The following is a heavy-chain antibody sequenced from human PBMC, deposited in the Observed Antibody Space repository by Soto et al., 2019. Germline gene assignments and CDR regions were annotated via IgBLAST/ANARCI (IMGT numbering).Heavy chain of an antibody. CDR1: GFTFSSHA. Sequence: GGSLRLSCAASGFTFSSHAMHWVRQAPGKGLEWVAVISYDGSNKYYADSVRGRFTISRDNSKNTLYLQMNSLRAEDTAVYYCARDHFYDSSGYYPTGTEYFQHWGQGTLVTVSS. CDR2: ISYDGSNK. J-gene: IGHJ1*01. D-gene: IGHD3-22*01. V-gene: IGHV3-30-3*01. CDR3: ARDHFYDSSGYYPTGTEYFQH.